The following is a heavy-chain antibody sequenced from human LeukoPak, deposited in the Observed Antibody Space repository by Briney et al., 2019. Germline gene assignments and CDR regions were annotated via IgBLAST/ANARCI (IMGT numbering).Heavy chain of an antibody. CDR3: AKEISDYASAY. CDR2: INPNSGVT. Sequence: ASVKVSCKASRYPFTGYYIHWVRQGPRQGLEWMGWINPNSGVTNYAQKFQGIVTMTTDTSLTTAYMDLSSLTSVNTAVSNCAKEISDYASAYWGPGAL. V-gene: IGHV1-2*02. J-gene: IGHJ4*02. D-gene: IGHD4-17*01. CDR1: RYPFTGYY.